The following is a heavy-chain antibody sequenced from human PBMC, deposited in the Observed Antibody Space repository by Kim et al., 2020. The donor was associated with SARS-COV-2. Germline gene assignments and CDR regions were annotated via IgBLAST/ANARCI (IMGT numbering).Heavy chain of an antibody. CDR2: IYPGDSDT. Sequence: GESLKISCKGSGYSFTSYWIGWVRQMPGKGLEWMGIIYPGDSDTRYSPSFQGQVTISADKSISTAYLQWSSLKASDTAMYYCASWRDCSGGSCYPGFDYWGQGTLVTVSS. CDR1: GYSFTSYW. D-gene: IGHD2-15*01. CDR3: ASWRDCSGGSCYPGFDY. V-gene: IGHV5-51*01. J-gene: IGHJ4*02.